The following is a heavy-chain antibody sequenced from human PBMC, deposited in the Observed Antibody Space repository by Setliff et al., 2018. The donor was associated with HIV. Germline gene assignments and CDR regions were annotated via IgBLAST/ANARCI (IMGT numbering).Heavy chain of an antibody. CDR1: GFTLSRHW. Sequence: GGSLRLSCVVSGFTLSRHWIHWVRQAPGQGLVWVSLINGGGNYIQYADSVKGRFILSRDNSKNMLYLQMNSLRAEDTALYYCTKRDSGAKPVDYWGRGTLVTVSS. CDR3: TKRDSGAKPVDY. V-gene: IGHV3-NL1*01. D-gene: IGHD1-26*01. J-gene: IGHJ4*02. CDR2: INGGGNYI.